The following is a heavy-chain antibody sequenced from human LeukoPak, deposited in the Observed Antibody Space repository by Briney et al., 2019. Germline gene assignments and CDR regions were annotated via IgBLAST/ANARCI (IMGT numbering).Heavy chain of an antibody. V-gene: IGHV3-48*04. CDR3: AGKSRDGYFDGRFDL. J-gene: IGHJ4*02. D-gene: IGHD5-24*01. Sequence: GGSLRLSCVASGFTFSTYNMNWVRQAPGKGLEWVSYISTTGKTTFYADSVQGRFTISRDNAKNSLYLQMNSLRVEDTALYYCAGKSRDGYFDGRFDLWGQGTLVTVSS. CDR1: GFTFSTYN. CDR2: ISTTGKTT.